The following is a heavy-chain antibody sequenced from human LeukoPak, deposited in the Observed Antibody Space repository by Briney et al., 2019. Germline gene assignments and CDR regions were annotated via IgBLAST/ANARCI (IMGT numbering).Heavy chain of an antibody. CDR1: GYSISSGYS. Sequence: PSETLSLTCTVSGYSISSGYSWGWIRQPPGKGLEWIGTIYHSGSTYYNPSLKSRVTISLDTSKNQFSLKLSSVTAADTTVYYCARGLVPYNWFDPWGPGILVTVSS. J-gene: IGHJ5*02. CDR3: ARGLVPYNWFDP. CDR2: IYHSGST. V-gene: IGHV4-38-2*02. D-gene: IGHD6-19*01.